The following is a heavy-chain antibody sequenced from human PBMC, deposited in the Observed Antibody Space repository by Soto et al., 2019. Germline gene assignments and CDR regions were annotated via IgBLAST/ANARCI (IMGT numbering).Heavy chain of an antibody. CDR2: ISYGGTT. Sequence: QVQLQESGPGLVKPSQTLSLTCTVSGGSMNSGGYCWNWIRQHPGEGLEWIGCISYGGTTSYNPSPKSRVTISVDPSKNQFSLKLSSVTAADTAVYYCSRGILVWGQGTLITVSS. CDR3: SRGILV. D-gene: IGHD2-15*01. CDR1: GGSMNSGGYC. V-gene: IGHV4-31*03. J-gene: IGHJ4*02.